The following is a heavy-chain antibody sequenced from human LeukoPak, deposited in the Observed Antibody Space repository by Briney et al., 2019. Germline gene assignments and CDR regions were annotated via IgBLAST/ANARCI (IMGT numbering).Heavy chain of an antibody. CDR1: GGSISSYY. D-gene: IGHD3-3*01. CDR3: ARATIYDFWSGYYVLGYFDY. CDR2: IYYSGST. V-gene: IGHV4-59*01. Sequence: PSETLSLTCTVSGGSISSYYWSWIRQPPGKGLEWIGYIYYSGSTNYNPSLKSRVTISVDTSKNQFSLKPSSVTAADTAVYYCARATIYDFWSGYYVLGYFDYWGQGTLVTVSS. J-gene: IGHJ4*02.